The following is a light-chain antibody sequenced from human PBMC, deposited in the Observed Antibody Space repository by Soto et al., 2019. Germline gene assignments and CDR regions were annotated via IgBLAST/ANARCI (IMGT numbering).Light chain of an antibody. V-gene: IGKV1-27*01. CDR3: QKYNSAPWT. Sequence: DFQMTQSPSSLSASVGDRVTITCRASQDITSSLAWYQQKPGKVPKVLIYGASTLQSGVPSRFSGSGSGTDFILTISSLQPEDVATYYCQKYNSAPWTFGQGTKVEIK. J-gene: IGKJ1*01. CDR1: QDITSS. CDR2: GAS.